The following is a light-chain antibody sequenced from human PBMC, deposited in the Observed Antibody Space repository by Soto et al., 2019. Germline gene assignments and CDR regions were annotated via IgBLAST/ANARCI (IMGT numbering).Light chain of an antibody. Sequence: DIVLTQSPGTLSLSPGERATLSCRASQPVAKNYLAWYQQQPGQAPRLLIVGASSRATGIPDRFSGSGSGTDFTLTINRLEPEDFAVYYCQQYASAPLTFGGGTKVEIK. V-gene: IGKV3-20*01. CDR2: GAS. J-gene: IGKJ4*01. CDR3: QQYASAPLT. CDR1: QPVAKNY.